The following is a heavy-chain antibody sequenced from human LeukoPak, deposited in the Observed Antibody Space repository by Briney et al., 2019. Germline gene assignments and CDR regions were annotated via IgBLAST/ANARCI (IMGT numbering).Heavy chain of an antibody. CDR2: INPNSGGT. Sequence: REASVKVSCKASGYTFTGYYMHWVRQAPGQGLEWMGWINPNSGGTNYAQKFQGRVTMTRDTSISTAYMELSRLRSDDTAVYYCARAHYSDSSGYYLFDYWGQGTLVTVSS. V-gene: IGHV1-2*02. D-gene: IGHD3-22*01. CDR1: GYTFTGYY. CDR3: ARAHYSDSSGYYLFDY. J-gene: IGHJ4*02.